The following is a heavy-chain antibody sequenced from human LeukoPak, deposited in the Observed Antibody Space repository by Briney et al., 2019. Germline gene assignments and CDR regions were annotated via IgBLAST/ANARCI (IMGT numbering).Heavy chain of an antibody. V-gene: IGHV3-23*01. CDR1: GFTFDGYA. J-gene: IGHJ4*02. D-gene: IGHD1-26*01. CDR3: AKGGKWDVTPFDY. Sequence: GGSLRLSCAASGFTFDGYAMHWVRQAPGKGLEWVSGISGGGGSTYYADSVKGRFTISRDNSKNTLYLQVNSLRAEDTAVYYCAKGGKWDVTPFDYWGQGTLVTVSS. CDR2: ISGGGGST.